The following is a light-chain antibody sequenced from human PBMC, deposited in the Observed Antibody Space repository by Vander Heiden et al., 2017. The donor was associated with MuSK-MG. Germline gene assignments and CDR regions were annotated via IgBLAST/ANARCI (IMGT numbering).Light chain of an antibody. CDR1: HSLLHSNGYNY. V-gene: IGKV2-28*01. J-gene: IGKJ1*01. CDR3: RQSLQTSWT. Sequence: DIVMLHSPPSLSVTPGEPACIPCRSSHSLLHSNGYNYLDRYLQRPGQSPQLLIYLGSNRASGVPDRFRRSRSGRDFKLKISRVEAGDVGVYYCRQSLQTSWTFGQGTKVEIK. CDR2: LGS.